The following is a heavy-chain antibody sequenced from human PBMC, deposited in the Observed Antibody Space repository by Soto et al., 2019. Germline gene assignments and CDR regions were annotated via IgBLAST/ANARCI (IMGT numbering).Heavy chain of an antibody. Sequence: VQLVESGGGLVQPGGSLRLSCATSGFDFNIYWMHWARQVPGKGLEWLSRINQDGSSAGYADSVRGRFTISRDNAKKTAYLKMNSLRVEDTAVYYCVEEGGAGTGFWGQGTLVTVSS. D-gene: IGHD3-16*01. CDR2: INQDGSSA. CDR1: GFDFNIYW. J-gene: IGHJ4*02. CDR3: VEEGGAGTGF. V-gene: IGHV3-74*01.